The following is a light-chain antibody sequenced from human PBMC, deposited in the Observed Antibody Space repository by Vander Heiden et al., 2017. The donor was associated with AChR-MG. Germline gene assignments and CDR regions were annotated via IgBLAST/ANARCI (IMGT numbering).Light chain of an antibody. Sequence: IRMTQSPSSLSASVGERVTITCQASQDISNYLNWYQQKPGKAPKLLIYDASNLETGVPSRFSGSGSGTDFTFTISSLQPEDIATYYCQQCDNIPLTFGPGTKVDIK. J-gene: IGKJ3*01. CDR1: QDISNY. CDR3: QQCDNIPLT. CDR2: DAS. V-gene: IGKV1-33*01.